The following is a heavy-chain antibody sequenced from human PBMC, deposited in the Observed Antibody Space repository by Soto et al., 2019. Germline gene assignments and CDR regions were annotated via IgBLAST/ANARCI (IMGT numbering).Heavy chain of an antibody. Sequence: SETLSLTCTVSGGSISSYYWSWIRQPPGKGLEWIGYIYYSGSTNYNPSLKSRVTISVDTSKNQFSLKLSSVTAADTAVYYCARGFYDFWSGYPRGEFDYWGQGTLVTVSS. J-gene: IGHJ4*02. CDR2: IYYSGST. CDR3: ARGFYDFWSGYPRGEFDY. CDR1: GGSISSYY. V-gene: IGHV4-59*01. D-gene: IGHD3-3*01.